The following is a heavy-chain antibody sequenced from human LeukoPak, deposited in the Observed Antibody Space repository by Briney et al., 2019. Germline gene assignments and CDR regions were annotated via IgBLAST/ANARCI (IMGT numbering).Heavy chain of an antibody. Sequence: ASVKVSCKASGYTFTSYGISWVRQAPGQGLEWMGWISAYNGNTDYAQKLQGRVTMTTDTSTSTAYMELRSLRSDDTAVYYCARVTQTDYDFDYWGQGTLVTVPS. CDR2: ISAYNGNT. CDR1: GYTFTSYG. D-gene: IGHD4-17*01. J-gene: IGHJ4*02. CDR3: ARVTQTDYDFDY. V-gene: IGHV1-18*01.